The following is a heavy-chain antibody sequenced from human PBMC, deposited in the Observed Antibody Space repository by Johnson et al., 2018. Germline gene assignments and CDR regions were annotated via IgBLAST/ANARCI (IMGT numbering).Heavy chain of an antibody. CDR1: GFTFSSYA. V-gene: IGHV3-23*04. D-gene: IGHD3-16*01. CDR2: ISGGGGST. J-gene: IGHJ3*02. Sequence: VQLVQSGGGLVQPGGSLRLSCAASGFTFSSYAMSWVRQAPGKGLEWVSTISGGGGSTYYADSVKGRFTISRDNSKNIQYLHMNTLRTEDTAVYYCASLGPDAFDIWGQGTMVTVSS. CDR3: ASLGPDAFDI.